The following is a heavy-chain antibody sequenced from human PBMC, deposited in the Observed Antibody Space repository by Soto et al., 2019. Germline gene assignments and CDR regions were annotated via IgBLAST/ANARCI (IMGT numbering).Heavy chain of an antibody. D-gene: IGHD2-15*01. J-gene: IGHJ6*02. V-gene: IGHV1-69*12. Sequence: QVQLVQSGAEVKKPGSSVTVSCKASGGTFGNSAISWVRQAPGQGLEWLGGIIPILPTPDYAQKFQGRVTLSADESTSTAYMQFTRLRSEDTAVYYWARDKDRQQVAENYYYGIDVWGQGTTVTVSS. CDR2: IIPILPTP. CDR1: GGTFGNSA. CDR3: ARDKDRQQVAENYYYGIDV.